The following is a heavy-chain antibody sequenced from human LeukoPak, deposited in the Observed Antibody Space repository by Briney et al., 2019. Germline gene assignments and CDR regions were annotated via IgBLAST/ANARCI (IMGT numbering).Heavy chain of an antibody. Sequence: SETLSLTCTVSGGSISSYYWSWIRQPPGKGLEWIGYIYYSGSTNYNPSLESRVTISVDTSKNQFSLKLSSVTAADTAVYYCARGKYYFDYWGQGTLVTVSS. V-gene: IGHV4-59*01. CDR3: ARGKYYFDY. CDR1: GGSISSYY. CDR2: IYYSGST. J-gene: IGHJ4*02.